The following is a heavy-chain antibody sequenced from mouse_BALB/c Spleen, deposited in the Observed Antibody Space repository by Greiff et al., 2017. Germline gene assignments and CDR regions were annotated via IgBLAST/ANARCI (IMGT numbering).Heavy chain of an antibody. V-gene: IGHV2-9-2*01. J-gene: IGHJ4*01. Sequence: LVESGPGLVAPSQSLSITCTVSGFSLTSYDISWIRQPPGKGLEWLGVIWTGGGTNYNSAFMSRLSISKDNSKSQVFLKMNSLQTDDTAIYYCVRDVLREGEEYYYAMDYWGQGTSVTVSS. CDR1: GFSLTSYD. D-gene: IGHD2-4*01. CDR3: VRDVLREGEEYYYAMDY. CDR2: IWTGGGT.